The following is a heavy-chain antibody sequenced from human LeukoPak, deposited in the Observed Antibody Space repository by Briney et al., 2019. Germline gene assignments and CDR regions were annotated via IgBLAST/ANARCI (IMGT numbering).Heavy chain of an antibody. D-gene: IGHD4-11*01. Sequence: GGSLRLSCTASGFTFSSYSMSWVRQAPGKGLEWVSYISSSSSTIYYADSVKGRFTISRDNAKNSLYLQMNSLRAEDTAVYYCARVTTLYYSDYWGQGTLVTVSS. CDR1: GFTFSSYS. CDR2: ISSSSSTI. V-gene: IGHV3-48*01. CDR3: ARVTTLYYSDY. J-gene: IGHJ4*02.